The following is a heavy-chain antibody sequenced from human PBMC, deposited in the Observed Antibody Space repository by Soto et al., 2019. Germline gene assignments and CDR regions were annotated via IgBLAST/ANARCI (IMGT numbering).Heavy chain of an antibody. J-gene: IGHJ6*02. CDR1: GFAFGRHA. D-gene: IGHD3-3*01. CDR3: VKDLNFDFWTGYRYDAMEI. CDR2: INGNGGKT. Sequence: GGALRLSPSASGFAFGRHAMNWVRRAPWKVLVWVSSINGNGGKTSYADSVRGRFTISRDNSKKTLFLHVNSLRAEDTAVYYCVKDLNFDFWTGYRYDAMEIWGQGTTVTVSS. V-gene: IGHV3-23*01.